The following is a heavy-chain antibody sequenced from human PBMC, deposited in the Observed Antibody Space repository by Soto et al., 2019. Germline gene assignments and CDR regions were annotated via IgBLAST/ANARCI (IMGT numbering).Heavy chain of an antibody. D-gene: IGHD3-3*01. CDR2: MNPNSGNT. CDR1: GYTFTSYD. Sequence: ASVKVSCKASGYTFTSYDINWERQATGQGLEWMGWMNPNSGNTGYAQKFQGRVTMTRNTSISTAYMELSSLRSEDTAVYYCAREITIFGVVTAGMDVWGQGTTVTVSS. V-gene: IGHV1-8*01. J-gene: IGHJ6*02. CDR3: AREITIFGVVTAGMDV.